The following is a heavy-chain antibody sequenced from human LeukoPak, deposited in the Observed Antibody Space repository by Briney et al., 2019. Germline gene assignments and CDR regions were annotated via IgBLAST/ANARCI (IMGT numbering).Heavy chain of an antibody. CDR2: ISHSGST. CDR3: ARVGGYSYGNYYFNY. J-gene: IGHJ4*02. CDR1: GYSISSGYY. Sequence: PSETLSLTCAVSGYSISSGYYWGWTRQPPGKGLDWIGSISHSGSTYYNPSLRSRVTISIDTSKNQFSLRLNSVTATDTAVYYCARVGGYSYGNYYFNYWGQGTLVTVSS. D-gene: IGHD5-18*01. V-gene: IGHV4-38-2*01.